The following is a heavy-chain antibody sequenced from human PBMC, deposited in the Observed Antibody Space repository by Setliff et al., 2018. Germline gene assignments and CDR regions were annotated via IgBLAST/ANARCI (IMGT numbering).Heavy chain of an antibody. Sequence: ASVKVSCKTPGYTFISYGISWVRQAPGQGLEWMGWISGYNGNTDYAQNFQGRVTMTTDTSTSTAYMELRSLRSDDTAVYYCARVPRLEWLLPTFDSWGQGTLVTVSS. CDR1: GYTFISYG. CDR3: ARVPRLEWLLPTFDS. J-gene: IGHJ4*02. V-gene: IGHV1-18*01. CDR2: ISGYNGNT. D-gene: IGHD3-3*01.